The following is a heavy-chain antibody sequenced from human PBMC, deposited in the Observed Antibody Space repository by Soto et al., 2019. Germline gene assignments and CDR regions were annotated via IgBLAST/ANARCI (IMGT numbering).Heavy chain of an antibody. CDR3: ARGNTPLDY. D-gene: IGHD2-15*01. V-gene: IGHV4-30-4*01. CDR1: GGSISSGDYY. Sequence: QVQLQESGPGLVKPSLTLSLTCTVSGGSISSGDYYWSWIRQPPGKGLEWIGYIYYSGSTNYNPSLKSRVTISIDTAKNQYSLKVSSVTAADTAVYYCARGNTPLDYWGQGTLVTVSS. J-gene: IGHJ4*02. CDR2: IYYSGST.